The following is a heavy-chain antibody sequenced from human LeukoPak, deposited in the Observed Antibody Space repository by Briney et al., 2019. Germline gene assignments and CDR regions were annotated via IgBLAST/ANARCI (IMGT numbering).Heavy chain of an antibody. CDR2: ISSSSSYI. CDR3: ARDLNRNYDFWSGLGSSGMDV. J-gene: IGHJ6*02. Sequence: GGSLRLSCAASGFTFSSYSMNWVRQAPGKGLEWVSSISSSSSYIYYADSVKGRFTISRGNAKNSLYLQMNSLRAEDTAVYYCARDLNRNYDFWSGLGSSGMDVWGQGTTVTVSS. D-gene: IGHD3-3*01. V-gene: IGHV3-21*01. CDR1: GFTFSSYS.